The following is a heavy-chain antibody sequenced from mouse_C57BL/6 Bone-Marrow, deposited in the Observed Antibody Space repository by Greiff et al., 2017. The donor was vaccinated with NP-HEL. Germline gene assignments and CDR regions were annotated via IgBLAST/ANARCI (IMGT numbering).Heavy chain of an antibody. J-gene: IGHJ3*01. Sequence: QVQLQQPGAELVKPGASVKMSCKASGYTFTSYWITWVKQRPGQGLEWIGDIYPGRGSTNYIEKFKSKATLTVDTSSSTAYMQLSSLTSEDSAVYYCASRRANWDPEGFAYWGQGTLVTVSA. D-gene: IGHD4-1*01. CDR3: ASRRANWDPEGFAY. V-gene: IGHV1-55*01. CDR2: IYPGRGST. CDR1: GYTFTSYW.